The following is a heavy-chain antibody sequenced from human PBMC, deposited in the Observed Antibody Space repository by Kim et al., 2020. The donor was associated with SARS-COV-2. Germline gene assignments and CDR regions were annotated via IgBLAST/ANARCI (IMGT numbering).Heavy chain of an antibody. D-gene: IGHD3-9*01. CDR2: IYYSGST. V-gene: IGHV4-59*01. Sequence: SETLSLTCTVSGGSISSYYWSWIRQPPGKGLEWIGYIYYSGSTNYNPSLKSRVTISVDTSKNQFSLKLSSVTAADTAVYYCARVGREGYDILTGYYNVNWFDPWGQGTLVTVSS. CDR3: ARVGREGYDILTGYYNVNWFDP. CDR1: GGSISSYY. J-gene: IGHJ5*02.